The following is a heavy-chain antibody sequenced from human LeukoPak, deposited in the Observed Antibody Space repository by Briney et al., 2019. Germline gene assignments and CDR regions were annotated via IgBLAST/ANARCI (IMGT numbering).Heavy chain of an antibody. CDR3: AKDPSFLGTGWYFDL. D-gene: IGHD3/OR15-3a*01. CDR2: ISSSGDST. CDR1: GFTFISYD. Sequence: PGGSLRLSCAASGFTFISYDMTWVRQAPGKGLEWVSSISSSGDSTYYADSVKGRFTISRDNSKNTLYVQMNSLRAEDTAVYYCAKDPSFLGTGWYFDLWGRGTLVTVSS. V-gene: IGHV3-23*01. J-gene: IGHJ2*01.